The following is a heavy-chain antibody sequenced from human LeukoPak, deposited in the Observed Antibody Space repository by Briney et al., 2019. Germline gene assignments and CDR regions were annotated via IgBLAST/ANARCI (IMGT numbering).Heavy chain of an antibody. Sequence: ASVKVACKASGGTFSSYAISWVRQAPGQGLEWMGGIIPIFGTANYAQKFQGRVTITADKSTSTAYMELSSLRSEDTAVYYCARLVSVTGLGYNSFDPWGQGTLVTVSS. CDR2: IIPIFGTA. V-gene: IGHV1-69*06. D-gene: IGHD3-9*01. J-gene: IGHJ5*02. CDR1: GGTFSSYA. CDR3: ARLVSVTGLGYNSFDP.